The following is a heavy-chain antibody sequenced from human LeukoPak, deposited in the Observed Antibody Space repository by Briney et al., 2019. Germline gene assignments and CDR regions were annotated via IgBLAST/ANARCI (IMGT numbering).Heavy chain of an antibody. Sequence: SVKVSCKASGGTFSSYAISWVRQAPGQGLEWMGGIIPIFGTANYAQKFQGRVTITADESTSTAYMELSSLRSEDTAVYYCARVYYDSSGYHPAEGAFDIWGQGTMVTVSS. V-gene: IGHV1-69*13. CDR2: IIPIFGTA. CDR3: ARVYYDSSGYHPAEGAFDI. D-gene: IGHD3-22*01. J-gene: IGHJ3*02. CDR1: GGTFSSYA.